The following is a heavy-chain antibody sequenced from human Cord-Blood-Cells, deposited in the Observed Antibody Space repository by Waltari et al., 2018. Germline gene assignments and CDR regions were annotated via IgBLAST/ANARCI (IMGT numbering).Heavy chain of an antibody. J-gene: IGHJ5*02. D-gene: IGHD3-10*01. CDR1: GGSSSGYY. Sequence: QVQLQQWGAGLLKPSETLSLTCAVYGGSSSGYYWSWIRQPPGKGLEWIGEINHSGSTNYNPSLKSRVTISVDTSKNQFSLKLSSVTAADTAVYYCARVDYYGSGSYNWFDPWGQGTLVTVSS. CDR2: INHSGST. V-gene: IGHV4-34*01. CDR3: ARVDYYGSGSYNWFDP.